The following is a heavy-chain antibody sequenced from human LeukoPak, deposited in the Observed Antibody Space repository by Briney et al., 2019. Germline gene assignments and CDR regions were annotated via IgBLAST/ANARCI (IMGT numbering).Heavy chain of an antibody. Sequence: GGSLRLSCAASGFIFSSYGMHWVRQAPGKGLEWVAFIRYDGSNKYYADSVKGRFTISRDNSKNTLYLQMNSLRAEDTAVYYCAKDSSAQNMDIVVVPAALNYYYYYMDVWGKGTTVTVSS. CDR3: AKDSSAQNMDIVVVPAALNYYYYYMDV. J-gene: IGHJ6*03. D-gene: IGHD2-2*03. V-gene: IGHV3-30*02. CDR2: IRYDGSNK. CDR1: GFIFSSYG.